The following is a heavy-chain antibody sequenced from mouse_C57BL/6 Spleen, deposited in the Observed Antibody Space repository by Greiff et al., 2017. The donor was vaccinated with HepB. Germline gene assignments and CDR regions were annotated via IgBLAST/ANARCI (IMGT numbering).Heavy chain of an antibody. CDR1: GFTFSSYG. Sequence: EVKLEESGGDLVKPGGSLKLSCAASGFTFSSYGMSWVRQTPDKRLEWVATISSGGSYTYYPDSVKGRFTISRDNAKNTLYLQMSSLKSEDTAMYYCARDPPYYYGSSPFDYWGQGTTLTVSS. CDR3: ARDPPYYYGSSPFDY. D-gene: IGHD1-1*01. V-gene: IGHV5-6*02. CDR2: ISSGGSYT. J-gene: IGHJ2*01.